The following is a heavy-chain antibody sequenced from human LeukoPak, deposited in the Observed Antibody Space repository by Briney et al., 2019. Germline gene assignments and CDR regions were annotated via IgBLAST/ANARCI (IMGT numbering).Heavy chain of an antibody. CDR1: GFTFNSHW. CDR2: INSDGSST. J-gene: IGHJ6*03. Sequence: GGSLRLSCGASGFTFNSHWMHWVRQAPGKGLVWVSRINSDGSSTSYADSVKGRFTISRDNAKNTLYLQMNSLRAEDTAVYYCAGGEIYYYYYMDVWGKGTTVTVSS. CDR3: AGGEIYYYYYMDV. D-gene: IGHD2-21*01. V-gene: IGHV3-74*01.